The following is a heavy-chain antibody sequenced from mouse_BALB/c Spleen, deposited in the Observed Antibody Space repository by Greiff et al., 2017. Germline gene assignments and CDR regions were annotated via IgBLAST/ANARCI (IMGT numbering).Heavy chain of an antibody. CDR3: ARAFYYRYDVGTQYYYAMDY. V-gene: IGHV5-9-4*01. Sequence: EVKLVESGGGLVKPGGSLKLSCAASGFTFSSYAMSWVRQSPEKRLEWVAEISSGGSYTYYPDTVTGRFTISRDNAKNTLYLEMSSLRSEDTAMYYCARAFYYRYDVGTQYYYAMDYWGQGTSVTVSS. CDR2: ISSGGSYT. CDR1: GFTFSSYA. J-gene: IGHJ4*01. D-gene: IGHD2-14*01.